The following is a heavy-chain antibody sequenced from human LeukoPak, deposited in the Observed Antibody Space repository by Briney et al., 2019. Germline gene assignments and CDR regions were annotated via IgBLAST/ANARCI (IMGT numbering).Heavy chain of an antibody. CDR1: GFSFSSYA. Sequence: TGGSLRLSCAASGFSFSSYAMHWVRQAPGKGLEWVSATSAGGSSTYYADSVKGRFTISRDNSKNTLYLQMNSLRAEDTAVYYCAKEIPSQQVGATPHFDYWGQGTLVTVSS. D-gene: IGHD1-26*01. CDR3: AKEIPSQQVGATPHFDY. V-gene: IGHV3-23*01. CDR2: TSAGGSST. J-gene: IGHJ4*02.